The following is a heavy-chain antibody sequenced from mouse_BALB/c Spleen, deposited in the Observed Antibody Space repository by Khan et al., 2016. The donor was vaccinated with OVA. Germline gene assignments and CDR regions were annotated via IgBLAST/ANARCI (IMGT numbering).Heavy chain of an antibody. CDR1: GYAFTDYL. J-gene: IGHJ3*01. D-gene: IGHD3-2*02. V-gene: IGHV1-54*01. CDR3: SRSGYGFGAY. CDR2: INPGSGNT. Sequence: VQLQESGAELVRPGTSVKVSCKASGYAFTDYLIEWLKQRPGQGLEWIGLINPGSGNTHYNEKFMDRATLTADKSSSTAYMQLSSLTSDDSAVYFCSRSGYGFGAYWGPGTLVTVSA.